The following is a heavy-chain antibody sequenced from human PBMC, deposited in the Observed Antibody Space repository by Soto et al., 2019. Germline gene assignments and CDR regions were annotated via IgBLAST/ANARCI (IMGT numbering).Heavy chain of an antibody. Sequence: EVQLVESGGGLIQPGGSLRLSCAASGFSVSDNYVTWVRQAPGKGLEWVSVIYAGGDTFYADSVKGRFTISRDTSENMVYLQMRSLTVEYTAVYHCARGLGFCSGGAFYEYWGQGTVVTVSS. V-gene: IGHV3-53*01. CDR3: ARGLGFCSGGAFYEY. CDR2: IYAGGDT. CDR1: GFSVSDNY. J-gene: IGHJ4*02. D-gene: IGHD2-15*01.